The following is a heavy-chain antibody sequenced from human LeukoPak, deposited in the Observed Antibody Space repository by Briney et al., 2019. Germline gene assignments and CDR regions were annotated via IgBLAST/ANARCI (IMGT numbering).Heavy chain of an antibody. CDR2: INTSGST. CDR1: GGSISSYY. V-gene: IGHV4-4*08. Sequence: SETLSLTCTVSGGSISSYYWSWIRQPPGKGLEWIGRINTSGSTNYNPSLKSRVTISVDTSKNQFSLKLSSVTAADTAVYYCAIDRGYYDSTGYVNWLDPWGQGTLVTVSS. D-gene: IGHD3-22*01. CDR3: AIDRGYYDSTGYVNWLDP. J-gene: IGHJ5*02.